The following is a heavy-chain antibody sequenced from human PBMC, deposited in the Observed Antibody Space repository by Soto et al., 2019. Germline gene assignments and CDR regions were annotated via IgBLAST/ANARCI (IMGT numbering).Heavy chain of an antibody. V-gene: IGHV1-69-2*01. CDR3: AAVRGSLGSLSFDY. CDR1: GITFSDLH. J-gene: IGHJ4*02. Sequence: EVLLQQSGAEAREPGGVVKMSCAVSGITFSDLHMHWVKQAPGKGLEWVGLVEVENDDGLYVEKDRRRLNINTETSRHTSYMELTSLTSDDTAIYFCAAVRGSLGSLSFDYWGQGTPVTVSA. D-gene: IGHD1-26*01. CDR2: VEVENDDG.